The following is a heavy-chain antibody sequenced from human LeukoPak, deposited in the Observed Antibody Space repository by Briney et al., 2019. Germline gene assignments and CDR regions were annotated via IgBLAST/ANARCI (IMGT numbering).Heavy chain of an antibody. CDR3: AREGGMAIAAAAKLDY. V-gene: IGHV3-20*04. CDR2: INWNGGST. CDR1: GFTFDDYG. J-gene: IGHJ4*02. Sequence: PGGSLRLSCAASGFTFDDYGMSWVRQAPGKGLEWVSGINWNGGSTGYADSVKGRFTISRDNAKNSLYPQMNSLRAEDTALYYCAREGGMAIAAAAKLDYWGQGTLVTVSS. D-gene: IGHD6-13*01.